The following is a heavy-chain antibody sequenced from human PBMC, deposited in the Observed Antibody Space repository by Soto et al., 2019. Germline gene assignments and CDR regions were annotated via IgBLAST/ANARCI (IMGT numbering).Heavy chain of an antibody. CDR2: IYYSGIT. CDR1: GGSISSYY. CDR3: ARGPKMATIGYYYYYYGMDV. J-gene: IGHJ6*02. Sequence: SETLSLTCTVSGGSISSYYWSWIRQPPGKGLEWIGYIYYSGITNYNPSLKSRVTISVDTSKNQFSLKLSSVTAADTAVYYCARGPKMATIGYYYYYYGMDVWGQGTTVTV. V-gene: IGHV4-59*01. D-gene: IGHD5-12*01.